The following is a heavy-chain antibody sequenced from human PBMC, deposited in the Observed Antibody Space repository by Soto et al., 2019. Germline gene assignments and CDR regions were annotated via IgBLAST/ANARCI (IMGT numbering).Heavy chain of an antibody. CDR1: GGTFSSYT. J-gene: IGHJ6*03. V-gene: IGHV1-69*02. Sequence: SVKVSCKASGGTFSSYTISWVRQAPGQGLEWMGRIIPILGIANYAQKFQGRVTVTADKSTSTAYMELSSLRSEHTAVYYCAIIYVADYYYYYMDFWGKGIMVTVFS. CDR3: AIIYVADYYYYYMDF. D-gene: IGHD3-16*01. CDR2: IIPILGIA.